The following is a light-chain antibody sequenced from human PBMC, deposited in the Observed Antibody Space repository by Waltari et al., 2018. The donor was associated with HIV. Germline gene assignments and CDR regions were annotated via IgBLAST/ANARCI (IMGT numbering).Light chain of an antibody. CDR3: CSYAGSWV. CDR1: SRDVGSYNL. V-gene: IGLV2-23*01. Sequence: QSALTQPASGAGSPGQSITISCTGTSRDVGSYNLVSWYQQDTGKAPKRRVTEGSKRPSGVSNRFSGSKSGNTASLTISGLQAEDEADYYCCSYAGSWVFGGGTKLTVL. CDR2: EGS. J-gene: IGLJ3*02.